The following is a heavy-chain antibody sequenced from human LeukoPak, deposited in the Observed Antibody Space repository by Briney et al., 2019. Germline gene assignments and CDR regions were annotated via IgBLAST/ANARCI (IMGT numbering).Heavy chain of an antibody. CDR1: GFTFSAYA. CDR3: AKDRDWAPPYYLDY. D-gene: IGHD3-9*01. CDR2: IGGIGDNT. V-gene: IGHV3-23*01. J-gene: IGHJ4*02. Sequence: PGGSLRLSCAASGFTFSAYAMNWVRQASGTGLEWVSGIGGIGDNTYYADSVKGRFTISRDNSKNTLYLQMNSLRAEDTAVYYCAKDRDWAPPYYLDYWGRGTLVTVSS.